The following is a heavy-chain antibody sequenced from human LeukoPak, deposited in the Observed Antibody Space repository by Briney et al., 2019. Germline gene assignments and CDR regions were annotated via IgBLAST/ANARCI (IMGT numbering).Heavy chain of an antibody. CDR2: ISYDGSNK. CDR3: ARGLYYSSGWYTATQFDY. Sequence: GGSLRLSCAASGFIFSTYPMHWVRQAPGKGLEWVAVISYDGSNKYYADSVKGRFTISRDNSKNTLYLQMNSLRAEDTAVYYCARGLYYSSGWYTATQFDYWGQGTLVTASS. J-gene: IGHJ4*02. D-gene: IGHD6-19*01. CDR1: GFIFSTYP. V-gene: IGHV3-30-3*01.